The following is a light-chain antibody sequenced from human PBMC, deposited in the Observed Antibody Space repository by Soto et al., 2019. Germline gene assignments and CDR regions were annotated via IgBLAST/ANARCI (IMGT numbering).Light chain of an antibody. Sequence: QSVLTQSPSASASLGASVKLTCTLSSGHSSYAIAWHQKQPGKGPRYLMDLNSDGSHSKGDGIPDRFSGSSSGAERYLIISSLQSEDEADYYCQTWGTGFQVFGGGTKLTVL. J-gene: IGLJ2*01. CDR1: SGHSSYA. V-gene: IGLV4-69*01. CDR2: LNSDGSH. CDR3: QTWGTGFQV.